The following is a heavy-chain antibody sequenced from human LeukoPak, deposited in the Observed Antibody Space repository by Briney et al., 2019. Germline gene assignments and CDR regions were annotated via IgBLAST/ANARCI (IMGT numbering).Heavy chain of an antibody. CDR3: AKDQYNGAWGRFDP. CDR2: INHSGST. J-gene: IGHJ5*02. D-gene: IGHD2-8*01. V-gene: IGHV4-34*01. Sequence: PSETLSLTCAVYGGSFSGYYWSWIRQPPGKGLEWIGEINHSGSTNYNPSLKSRVTISVDTSKNQFSLKLSSVTAADTAVYYCAKDQYNGAWGRFDPWGQGTLVTVSS. CDR1: GGSFSGYY.